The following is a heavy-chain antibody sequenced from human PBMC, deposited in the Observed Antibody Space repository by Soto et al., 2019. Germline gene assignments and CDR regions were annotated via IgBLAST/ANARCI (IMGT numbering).Heavy chain of an antibody. CDR3: ARHRTGTMEIIYYYYYGMDV. D-gene: IGHD1-7*01. CDR1: GGSISSSSYY. J-gene: IGHJ6*02. CDR2: IYYSGST. Sequence: SETLSLTCTVSGGSISSSSYYWGWIRQPPGKGLEWIGSIYYSGSTYYNPSLKSRVTISVDTSKNQFSLKLSSVTAADTAVYYCARHRTGTMEIIYYYYYGMDVCGQGTTVIVSS. V-gene: IGHV4-39*01.